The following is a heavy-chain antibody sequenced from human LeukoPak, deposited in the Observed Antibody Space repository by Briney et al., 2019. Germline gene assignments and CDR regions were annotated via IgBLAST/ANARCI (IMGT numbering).Heavy chain of an antibody. D-gene: IGHD6-13*01. CDR2: INYSGTT. CDR1: GGSISSDTHF. V-gene: IGHV4-39*01. J-gene: IGHJ4*02. Sequence: RASETLSLTCTVSGGSISSDTHFWGWIRQPPGKGLEWIGSINYSGTTYYNLSLRSRVTISVDTSKNQFSLKLSSVTAADTALYYCARLCPTRAATGPEGDSWGQGTLVTVSS. CDR3: ARLCPTRAATGPEGDS.